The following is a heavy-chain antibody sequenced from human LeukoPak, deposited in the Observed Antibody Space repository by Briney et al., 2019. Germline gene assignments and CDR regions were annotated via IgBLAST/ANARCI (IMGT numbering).Heavy chain of an antibody. D-gene: IGHD5-18*01. CDR3: AREVGYSYGT. CDR2: ISYDGSNK. CDR1: GFTFSSYA. Sequence: PGGSLRLSCAASGFTFSSYAMHWVRQAPGKGLEWVAVISYDGSNKYYADSVKGRFTISRDNSKNTLYPQMNGLRAEDTAVYYCAREVGYSYGTWGQGTLVTVSS. V-gene: IGHV3-30*04. J-gene: IGHJ4*02.